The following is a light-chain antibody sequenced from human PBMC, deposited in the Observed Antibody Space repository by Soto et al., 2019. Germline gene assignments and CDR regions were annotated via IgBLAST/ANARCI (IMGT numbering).Light chain of an antibody. CDR3: QQYGSSPLYT. Sequence: EIVLTQSPGTLSLSPGERATLSCRAMQSVSSSYFAWYQQKPAQAPRLLIYGASSRATGIPDRFSGSGSGTDFTLTISRLEPEDFAVYSCQQYGSSPLYTFGQGTKLEIK. J-gene: IGKJ2*01. CDR2: GAS. V-gene: IGKV3-20*01. CDR1: QSVSSSY.